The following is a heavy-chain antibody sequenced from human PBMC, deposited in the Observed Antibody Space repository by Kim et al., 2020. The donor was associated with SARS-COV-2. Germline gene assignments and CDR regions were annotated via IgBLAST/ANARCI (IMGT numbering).Heavy chain of an antibody. CDR2: IYYSGST. V-gene: IGHV4-31*03. J-gene: IGHJ6*02. CDR3: ARDRPRMVRGVTTGQYGMDV. D-gene: IGHD3-10*01. CDR1: GGSISSGGYY. Sequence: SETLSLTCTVSGGSISSGGYYWSWIRQYPGKGLEWIGYIYYSGSTYYNPSLNSRVTISVDTSKNQFSLKLSSVTAADTAVYYCARDRPRMVRGVTTGQYGMDVWGQGTTVTVSS.